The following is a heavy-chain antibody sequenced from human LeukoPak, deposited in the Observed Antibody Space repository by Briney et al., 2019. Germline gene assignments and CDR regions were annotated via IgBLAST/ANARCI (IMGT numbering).Heavy chain of an antibody. CDR1: GGSFSGYY. J-gene: IGHJ6*03. CDR3: ASEMLAYCGGDCFSRSYYYMDV. CDR2: INHSGST. D-gene: IGHD2-21*02. V-gene: IGHV4-34*01. Sequence: SETLSLTCAVYGGSFSGYYWSWIRQPPGKGLEWIGEINHSGSTNYNPSLKSRVTISVDTSKNQFSLKLSSVTAADTAVYYCASEMLAYCGGDCFSRSYYYMDVWGKGTTVTVSS.